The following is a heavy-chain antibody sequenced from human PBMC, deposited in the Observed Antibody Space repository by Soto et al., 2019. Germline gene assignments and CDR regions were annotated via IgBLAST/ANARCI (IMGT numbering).Heavy chain of an antibody. CDR1: GFTFSLAW. D-gene: IGHD3-22*01. CDR2: IKSEGTGGTT. Sequence: EEQLVESGGGLVKPGGSLRLSCAGSGFTFSLAWMNWVRQAPGKGLEWVGRIKSEGTGGTTDYAAPVKGSFNISRDDSINTLYLQMNNLKTEDTAVYYCTHSWTYYSDNSAWGQGTMVTVSS. J-gene: IGHJ3*01. CDR3: THSWTYYSDNSA. V-gene: IGHV3-15*07.